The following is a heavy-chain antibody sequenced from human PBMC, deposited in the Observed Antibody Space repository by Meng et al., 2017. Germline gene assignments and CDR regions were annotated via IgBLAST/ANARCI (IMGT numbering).Heavy chain of an antibody. D-gene: IGHD6-19*01. J-gene: IGHJ4*02. V-gene: IGHV3-23*01. CDR1: GFTFSSYA. CDR2: ISGSGGST. CDR3: AKDLRQWLVRDGPYFDY. Sequence: GESLKISCAASGFTFSSYAMSWLRQAPGRGLEWVSAISGSGGSTYYADSVKGRFTISRDNSKNTLYLQMNSLRAEDTAVYYCAKDLRQWLVRDGPYFDYWGQGTLVTVSS.